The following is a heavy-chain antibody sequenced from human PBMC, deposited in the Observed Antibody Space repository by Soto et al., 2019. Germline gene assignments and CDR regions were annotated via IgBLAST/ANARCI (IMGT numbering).Heavy chain of an antibody. Sequence: ASVKVSCKASGGTFSSYAISWVRQAPGQGLEWMGGIIPIFGTANYAQKFQGRVTITADESTSTAYMELSSLRSEDTAVYYCASSLSIGKPEDYDSSGYYPSLFDPWGQGTLVTVSS. CDR2: IIPIFGTA. V-gene: IGHV1-69*13. CDR3: ASSLSIGKPEDYDSSGYYPSLFDP. J-gene: IGHJ5*02. D-gene: IGHD3-22*01. CDR1: GGTFSSYA.